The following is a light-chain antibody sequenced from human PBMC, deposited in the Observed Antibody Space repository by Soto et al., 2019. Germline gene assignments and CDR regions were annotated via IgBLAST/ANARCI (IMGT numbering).Light chain of an antibody. CDR1: QSISSW. J-gene: IGKJ4*01. CDR3: QQYNSYSPLT. V-gene: IGKV1-5*03. Sequence: DIEMTQSPSTLSASVGDRVTITCRASQSISSWLAWYQQKPGKAPKLLIYKASGLEGGVPSRFSGSGSGTDFTLTISSLQPDDFATYYCQQYNSYSPLTFGGGTKVDIK. CDR2: KAS.